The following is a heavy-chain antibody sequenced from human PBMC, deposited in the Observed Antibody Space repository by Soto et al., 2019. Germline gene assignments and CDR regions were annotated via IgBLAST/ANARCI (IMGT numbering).Heavy chain of an antibody. Sequence: PGGSLRLSCAASGFTFSSYWMHWVRQAPGKGLVWVSRINSDGSSTSYADSVKGRFTISRDNAKNTLCLQMNSLRAEDTAVYYCASSSRGGYCSGGSCSHAFDIWGQGTMVTVSS. J-gene: IGHJ3*02. CDR3: ASSSRGGYCSGGSCSHAFDI. CDR2: INSDGSST. D-gene: IGHD2-15*01. V-gene: IGHV3-74*01. CDR1: GFTFSSYW.